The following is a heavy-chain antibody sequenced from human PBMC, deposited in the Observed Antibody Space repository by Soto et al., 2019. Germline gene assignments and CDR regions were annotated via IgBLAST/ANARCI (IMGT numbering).Heavy chain of an antibody. J-gene: IGHJ5*02. CDR3: ARDLSSGHYSFDP. D-gene: IGHD3-22*01. CDR2: IYYSGST. Sequence: SETLSLTFTVSGGSISSYYWSWIRQPPGKGLEWIGYIYYSGSTNYNPSLKSRVTISVDTSKNQISLKLSSVTAADTAVYYCARDLSSGHYSFDPRGQGTLVTVSS. V-gene: IGHV4-59*01. CDR1: GGSISSYY.